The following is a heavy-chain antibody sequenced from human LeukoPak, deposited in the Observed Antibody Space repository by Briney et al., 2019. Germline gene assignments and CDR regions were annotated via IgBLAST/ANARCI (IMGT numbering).Heavy chain of an antibody. J-gene: IGHJ2*01. CDR1: GASLRGSY. D-gene: IGHD1-14*01. V-gene: IGHV4-34*01. CDR2: IDHSGST. Sequence: SETLSLACAVQGASLRGSYWSWIRQPPGKGLQWIGQIDHSGSTHSIPSLKSRVTISLDTSQSQVSLKVNSVTAADTAVYFCARGGNGWYFDLWGRGTLVTVSS. CDR3: ARGGNGWYFDL.